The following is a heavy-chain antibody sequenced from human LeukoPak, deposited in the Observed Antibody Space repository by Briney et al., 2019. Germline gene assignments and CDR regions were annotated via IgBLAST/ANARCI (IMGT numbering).Heavy chain of an antibody. CDR1: GFTFDEYG. V-gene: IGHV3-20*04. Sequence: GGSLRLSCAASGFTFDEYGMSWVSQAPGKGLEWVSGINWNGGSTGYADSVKGRFTISRDNAKNSLYLQMNSLRAEDTALYYCARGVAAAGTPDYYYYYYMDVWGKGTTVTVSS. J-gene: IGHJ6*03. D-gene: IGHD6-13*01. CDR3: ARGVAAAGTPDYYYYYYMDV. CDR2: INWNGGST.